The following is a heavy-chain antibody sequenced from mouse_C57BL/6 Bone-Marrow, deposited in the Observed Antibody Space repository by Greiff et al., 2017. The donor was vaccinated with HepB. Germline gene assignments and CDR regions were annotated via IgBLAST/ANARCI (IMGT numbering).Heavy chain of an antibody. Sequence: QVQLQQPGAELVRPGSSVKLSCKASGYTFTSYWMDWVKQRPGQGLEWIGNIYPSDSETHYNQKFKDKATLTVDKSSSTAYMQLSSLTSEDSAVYYCARPSADAMDYWGQGTSVTVSS. CDR1: GYTFTSYW. CDR2: IYPSDSET. CDR3: ARPSADAMDY. V-gene: IGHV1-61*01. J-gene: IGHJ4*01.